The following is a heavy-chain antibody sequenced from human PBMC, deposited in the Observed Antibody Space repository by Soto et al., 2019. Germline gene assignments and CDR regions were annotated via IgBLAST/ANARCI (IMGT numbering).Heavy chain of an antibody. V-gene: IGHV3-21*05. CDR3: ARVAYDVFAI. J-gene: IGHJ3*02. CDR1: GFTFSSYS. D-gene: IGHD3-16*01. CDR2: ISSSRSYT. Sequence: TGGSLRLSCAASGFTFSSYSMNWVRQAPGKGLEWVSYISSSRSYTNYADSVKGRFTISRDDAKNSLYLQMNSLRAEDTAVYYCARVAYDVFAIWGQGTMVTVSS.